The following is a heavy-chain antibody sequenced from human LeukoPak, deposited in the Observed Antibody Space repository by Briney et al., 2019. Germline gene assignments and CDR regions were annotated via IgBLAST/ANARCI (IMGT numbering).Heavy chain of an antibody. CDR1: GFTFSRYG. J-gene: IGHJ4*02. CDR3: ANTKQFEY. V-gene: IGHV3-64*04. Sequence: GGSLRLSCSASGFTFSRYGMHWVRQAPGKGLEYVSAIVSNGDSTYYADSVKGRFTISRDNAKNSLYLQMNSLRAEDTAVYYCANTKQFEYWGQGTLVTVSS. D-gene: IGHD1-1*01. CDR2: IVSNGDST.